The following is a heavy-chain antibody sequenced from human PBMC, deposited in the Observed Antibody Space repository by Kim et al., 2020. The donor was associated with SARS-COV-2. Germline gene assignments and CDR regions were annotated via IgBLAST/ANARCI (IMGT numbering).Heavy chain of an antibody. CDR1: GGSISSGSYY. CDR2: IYTSGST. V-gene: IGHV4-61*02. Sequence: SETLSLTCTVSGGSISSGSYYWSWIRQPAGKGLEWIGRIYTSGSTNYNPSLKSRVTISVDTSKNQFSLKLSSVTAADTAVYYCARTAYCGGDCYITGSYWYFDLWGRGTLVTVSS. D-gene: IGHD2-21*02. CDR3: ARTAYCGGDCYITGSYWYFDL. J-gene: IGHJ2*01.